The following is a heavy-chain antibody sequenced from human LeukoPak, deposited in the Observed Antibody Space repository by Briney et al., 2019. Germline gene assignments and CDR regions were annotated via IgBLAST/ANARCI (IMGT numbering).Heavy chain of an antibody. J-gene: IGHJ4*02. CDR2: IYYSGNT. CDR1: GGSVTSYY. Sequence: SETLSLTCTVSGGSVTSYYWSWIRQPPGKGLEWIGYIYYSGNTNYSPSLKSRVAISVDTSKNQFSLKLTSLTAADSAVYYCAKGGKGFPLGLRFDSWGQGTLVSVSS. V-gene: IGHV4-59*02. D-gene: IGHD2-21*01. CDR3: AKGGKGFPLGLRFDS.